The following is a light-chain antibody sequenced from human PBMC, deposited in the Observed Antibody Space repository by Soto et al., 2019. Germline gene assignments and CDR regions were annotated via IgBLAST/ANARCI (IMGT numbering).Light chain of an antibody. J-gene: IGLJ3*02. CDR1: SSDVGSYNL. CDR2: EGS. V-gene: IGLV2-23*01. CDR3: CSYAGSRV. Sequence: QSALTQPASVSGSPGQSITISCTGTSSDVGSYNLVSWYQQHPGKAPQLMIYEGSKRPSGVSNRFSGSKSGNTASLTISGLQAEDVADYYCCSYAGSRVFGGGTKLTVL.